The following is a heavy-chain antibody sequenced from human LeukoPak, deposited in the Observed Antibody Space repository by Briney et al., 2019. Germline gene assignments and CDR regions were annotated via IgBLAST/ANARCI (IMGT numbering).Heavy chain of an antibody. CDR1: GFTFSSYS. V-gene: IGHV3-23*01. J-gene: IGHJ4*02. D-gene: IGHD3-22*01. CDR3: AKDYYDSYYFDH. Sequence: GGSLRLSCAASGFTFSSYSMNWVRQAPGKGLEWVSSISGGAFTTYYADSVKGRFTISRDNSKNTLFLQMNSLRAEDTAVYFCAKDYYDSYYFDHWGQGTPVTVSS. CDR2: ISGGAFTT.